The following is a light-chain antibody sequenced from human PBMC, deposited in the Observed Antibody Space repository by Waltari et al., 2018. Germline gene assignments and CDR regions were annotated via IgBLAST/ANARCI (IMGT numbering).Light chain of an antibody. CDR2: TDR. CDR3: QSADNGGGYPNWV. J-gene: IGLJ3*02. Sequence: YELTQPSSVSVSPGQTARIPCSADTLPKQYIYWYQQKPGPAPVLLFYTDRDRPSGIPERFSVSSSGTTVTLIIRGVQAEDEADYYCQSADNGGGYPNWVFGGGTKLTVL. CDR1: TLPKQY. V-gene: IGLV3-25*03.